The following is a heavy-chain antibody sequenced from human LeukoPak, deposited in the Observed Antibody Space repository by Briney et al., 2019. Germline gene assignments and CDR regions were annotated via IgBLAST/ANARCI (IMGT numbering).Heavy chain of an antibody. V-gene: IGHV4-59*11. D-gene: IGHD5-18*01. CDR2: IYNGGTT. CDR3: ARASFNSYGIDGFDY. J-gene: IGHJ4*02. Sequence: PSETLSLTCSVSGGSISSHFWNWIRQPPGKGLEWIAYIYNGGTTKYNPSLKSRVTISVDTSNNQFSLKLSSVTAADTAVYFCARASFNSYGIDGFDYWGQGALVTVSS. CDR1: GGSISSHF.